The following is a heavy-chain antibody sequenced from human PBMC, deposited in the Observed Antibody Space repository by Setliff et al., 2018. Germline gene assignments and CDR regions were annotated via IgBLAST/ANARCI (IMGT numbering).Heavy chain of an antibody. CDR1: GYSFTSHY. J-gene: IGHJ6*03. D-gene: IGHD5-18*01. V-gene: IGHV1-46*01. CDR3: ARGGHIRYDYYYMDV. CDR2: MNPGRGSR. Sequence: ASVKVSCKTSGYSFTSHYMHWVRQAPGQGLEWMGVMNPGRGSRNYAQRFQGRVTMTSDTSTSTVYMELSSLRSEDTALYYCARGGHIRYDYYYMDVWGKGTTVTVSS.